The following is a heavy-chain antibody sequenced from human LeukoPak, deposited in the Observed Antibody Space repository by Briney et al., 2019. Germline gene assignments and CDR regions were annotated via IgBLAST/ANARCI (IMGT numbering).Heavy chain of an antibody. CDR2: ISTTSTYT. J-gene: IGHJ4*02. CDR3: TRDFLAYGGNLVDN. D-gene: IGHD4-23*01. Sequence: GGSLRLSCAASGFTFSDYYMSWIRQAPGKGLEWVSYISTTSTYTNYADSVKGRFSTSRDNAKNSRYLQMNSLRAEYTAVYYCTRDFLAYGGNLVDNWGQGTLVTVSS. V-gene: IGHV3-11*05. CDR1: GFTFSDYY.